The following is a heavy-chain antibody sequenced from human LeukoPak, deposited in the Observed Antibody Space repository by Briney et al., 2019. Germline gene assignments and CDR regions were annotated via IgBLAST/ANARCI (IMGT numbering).Heavy chain of an antibody. CDR3: ASGMVTHYYGMDV. D-gene: IGHD5-18*01. CDR1: GYNFNTYW. CDR2: IHPAESDT. J-gene: IGHJ6*02. Sequence: GESLQISCRGSGYNFNTYWVAWVRQMPGKGLEWMGIIHPAESDTQYSPSFQGQVTISADKSISTAYLQWSSLKASDTAMYSCASGMVTHYYGMDVWGQGTTVTVSS. V-gene: IGHV5-51*06.